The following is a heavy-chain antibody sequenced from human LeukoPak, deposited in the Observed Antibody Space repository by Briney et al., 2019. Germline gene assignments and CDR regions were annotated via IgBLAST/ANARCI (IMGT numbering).Heavy chain of an antibody. J-gene: IGHJ4*02. V-gene: IGHV4-31*03. CDR3: ARSSTYYDFWSGYYWRYFDY. Sequence: SQTLSLTCTVSGGSISSGGYYWSWIRQHPGKGLEWIGYIYYSGSTHYNPSLKSRVTISVDTSKNQFSLKLSSVTAADTAVYYCARSSTYYDFWSGYYWRYFDYWGQGTLVTVSS. CDR2: IYYSGST. CDR1: GGSISSGGYY. D-gene: IGHD3-3*01.